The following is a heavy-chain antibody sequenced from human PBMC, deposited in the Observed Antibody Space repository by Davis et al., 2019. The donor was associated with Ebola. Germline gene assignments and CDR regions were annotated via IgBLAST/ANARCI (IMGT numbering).Heavy chain of an antibody. CDR1: GGTFSSYT. CDR2: IIPILGMA. V-gene: IGHV1-69*02. CDR3: ARASQSYHYDILTGYYSHTAFDY. J-gene: IGHJ4*02. Sequence: AASVKVSCKASGGTFSSYTISWVRQAPGQGLEWMGRIIPILGMANYAQKFQGRVTMTRNTSISTAYMELSSLRSEDTAVYYCARASQSYHYDILTGYYSHTAFDYWGQGTLVTVSS. D-gene: IGHD3-9*01.